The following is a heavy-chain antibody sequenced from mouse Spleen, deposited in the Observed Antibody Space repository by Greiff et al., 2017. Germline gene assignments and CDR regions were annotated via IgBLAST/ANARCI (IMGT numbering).Heavy chain of an antibody. CDR2: ISDGGSYT. D-gene: IGHD2-1*01. CDR1: GFTFSDYY. V-gene: IGHV5-4*02. Sequence: VQLKESGGGLVKPGGSLKLSCAASGFTFSDYYMYWVRQTPEKRLEWVATISDGGSYTYYPDSVKGRFTISRDNAKNNLYLQMSSLKSEDTAMYYCARDGNYGYFDVWGAGTTVTVSS. CDR3: ARDGNYGYFDV. J-gene: IGHJ1*01.